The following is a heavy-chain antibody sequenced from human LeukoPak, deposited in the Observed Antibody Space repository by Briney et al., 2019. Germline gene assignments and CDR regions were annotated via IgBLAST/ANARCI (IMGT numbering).Heavy chain of an antibody. CDR1: GFIFSSYA. Sequence: GGSLRLSCATSGFIFSSYAMSWVRQAPGRGLEWVSSISGSGGSIYYADSVKGRFTISRDNPKNTLYLQMNSLRAEDTAVYYCAKARGEQNGGSNYWGQGTQVIVSS. D-gene: IGHD2-15*01. V-gene: IGHV3-23*01. CDR2: ISGSGGSI. CDR3: AKARGEQNGGSNY. J-gene: IGHJ4*02.